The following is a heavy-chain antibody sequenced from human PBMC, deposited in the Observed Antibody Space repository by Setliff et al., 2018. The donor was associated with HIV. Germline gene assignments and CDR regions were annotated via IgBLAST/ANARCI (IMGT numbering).Heavy chain of an antibody. D-gene: IGHD6-13*01. CDR1: GGSISGFNW. J-gene: IGHJ4*02. CDR3: ARGIAAAEGYFDY. V-gene: IGHV4-4*02. Sequence: SETLSLTCAVSGGSISGFNWWSWVRQTPGRGLEWIGEIYHYGSTNYNPSLMSRVTISVDTSKNQFSLKLSSVTAADTAVYYCARGIAAAEGYFDYWGQGTLVTVSS. CDR2: IYHYGST.